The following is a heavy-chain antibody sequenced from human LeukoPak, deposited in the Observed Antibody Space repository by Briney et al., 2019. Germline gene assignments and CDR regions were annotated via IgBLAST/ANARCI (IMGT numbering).Heavy chain of an antibody. D-gene: IGHD5-12*01. CDR2: IKQDGSEK. J-gene: IGHJ4*02. V-gene: IGHV3-7*05. Sequence: PGGSLRLSCAASGFSFSNYWMNWVRQAPGKGLEWVASIKQDGSEKYYVDSVKGRFTISRDNAKNSLYLQMNSLRAEDTAVYYCVRDPYEAYWGQGTLVTVSS. CDR3: VRDPYEAY. CDR1: GFSFSNYW.